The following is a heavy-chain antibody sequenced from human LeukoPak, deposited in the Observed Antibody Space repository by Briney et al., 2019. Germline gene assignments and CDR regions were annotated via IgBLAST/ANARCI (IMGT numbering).Heavy chain of an antibody. D-gene: IGHD5-12*01. CDR3: ARDQRGYVPLGIMDV. V-gene: IGHV1-18*01. CDR2: ISAYNGNT. CDR1: GYTFTSYG. J-gene: IGHJ6*03. Sequence: GASVKVSCKASGYTFTSYGISWVRQAPGQGLEWMGWISAYNGNTNYAQKLQGRVTMTTDTSTSTAYMELRSLRSDDTAVYYCARDQRGYVPLGIMDVWGKGTTVTVSS.